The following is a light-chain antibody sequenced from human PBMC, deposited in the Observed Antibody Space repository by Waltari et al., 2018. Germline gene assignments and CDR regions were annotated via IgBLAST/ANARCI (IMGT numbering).Light chain of an antibody. CDR1: QSVLYSSNNKNY. CDR2: WAS. Sequence: DIVMTQSPDSLAVSLGERATFNCTSSQSVLYSSNNKNYLAWYQQKPGQPPKLLIYWASIRESGVPDRFSGSGSETDFTLTINSLQAEDVAVYYCQQYYNTPSTFGPGTKVDIK. V-gene: IGKV4-1*01. CDR3: QQYYNTPST. J-gene: IGKJ3*01.